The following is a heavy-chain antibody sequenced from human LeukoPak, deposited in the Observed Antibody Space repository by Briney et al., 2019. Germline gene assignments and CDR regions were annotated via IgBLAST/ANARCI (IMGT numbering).Heavy chain of an antibody. D-gene: IGHD6-6*01. V-gene: IGHV3-30-3*01. Sequence: PGGSLRLSCAASGFTFSSYAMHWVRQAPGKGLEWVAVISYDGSNKYYADSVKGRFTISRDNSKNTLYPQMNSLRAEDTAVYYCAREAARNDAFDIWGQGTMVTVSS. CDR1: GFTFSSYA. CDR3: AREAARNDAFDI. CDR2: ISYDGSNK. J-gene: IGHJ3*02.